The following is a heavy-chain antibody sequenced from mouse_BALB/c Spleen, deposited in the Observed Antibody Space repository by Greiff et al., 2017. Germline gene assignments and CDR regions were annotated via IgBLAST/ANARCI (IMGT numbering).Heavy chain of an antibody. J-gene: IGHJ3*01. D-gene: IGHD3-2*01. CDR2: ISSGSSTI. Sequence: EVKLEESGGGLVQPGGSRKLSCAASGFTFSSFGMHWVRQAPEKGLEWVAYISSGSSTIYYADTVKGRFTISRDNPKNTLFLQMTSLRSEDTAMYYCARTARATSWFAYWGQGTLVTVSA. CDR1: GFTFSSFG. V-gene: IGHV5-17*02. CDR3: ARTARATSWFAY.